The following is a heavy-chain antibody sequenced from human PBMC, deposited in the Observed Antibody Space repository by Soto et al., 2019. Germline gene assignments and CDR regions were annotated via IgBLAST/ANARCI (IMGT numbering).Heavy chain of an antibody. CDR2: ISYHGSDK. V-gene: IGHV3-30*18. Sequence: QVQLVESGGGVVQPGRSLRLSCAASGFTFSNYGMHWVRQAQGKGLEWVAVISYHGSDKYYADSVKGRFTISRDNSKNTLYLQMDSLRAEDTAVYYCAKDHLTTTGTTVGYWGQGTLVTVSS. D-gene: IGHD4-17*01. CDR3: AKDHLTTTGTTVGY. J-gene: IGHJ4*02. CDR1: GFTFSNYG.